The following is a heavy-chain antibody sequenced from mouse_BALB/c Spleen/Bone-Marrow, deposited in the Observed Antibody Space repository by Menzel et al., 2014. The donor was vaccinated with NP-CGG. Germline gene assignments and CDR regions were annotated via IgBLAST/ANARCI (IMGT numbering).Heavy chain of an antibody. J-gene: IGHJ2*01. CDR3: ARTAYFDY. Sequence: VQLQQSGAELVRPGTSVKISCKVSGYTFTNYWLGWIKQRPGHGLEWIGDFYPGGGYTNYNEEFKGKATLTADASSSTAYMQLSSLTSEDSAVYFCARTAYFDYWGQGTTLTVSS. V-gene: IGHV1-63*02. CDR1: GYTFTNYW. CDR2: FYPGGGYT.